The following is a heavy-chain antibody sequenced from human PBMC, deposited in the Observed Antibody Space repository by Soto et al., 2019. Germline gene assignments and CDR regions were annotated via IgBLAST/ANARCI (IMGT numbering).Heavy chain of an antibody. CDR3: AREGITFGGVTVTAYFDS. CDR2: IYYSGST. V-gene: IGHV4-59*01. J-gene: IGHJ4*02. D-gene: IGHD3-16*02. Sequence: SETLSLTCTVSGGPISSYYWSWIRQPPGKGLEWIGYIYYSGSTNYNPSLKSRVTISVDTSKNQFSLKLSSVTAAATAVYYCAREGITFGGVTVTAYFDSGGQGTLVTVSS. CDR1: GGPISSYY.